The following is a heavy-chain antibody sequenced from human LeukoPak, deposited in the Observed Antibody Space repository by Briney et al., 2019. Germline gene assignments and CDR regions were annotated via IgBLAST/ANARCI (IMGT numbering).Heavy chain of an antibody. CDR3: AKGDSYSDY. CDR2: IRSSPYGATT. D-gene: IGHD3-10*01. Sequence: GSLRLSCSASGFTFGDQAMTWFGQAPGKGLEWIGFIRSSPYGATTESAASVKGRFTISRDDSKSIAYLQMNTLKTEDTAVYYCAKGDSYSDYWGQGNLGTVSS. V-gene: IGHV3-49*03. CDR1: GFTFGDQA. J-gene: IGHJ4*02.